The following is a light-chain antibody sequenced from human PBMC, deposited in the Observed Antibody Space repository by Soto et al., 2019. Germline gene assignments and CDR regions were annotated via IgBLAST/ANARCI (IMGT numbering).Light chain of an antibody. CDR1: QSVSSSY. J-gene: IGKJ5*01. CDR2: GAS. Sequence: EIVLTQSPGSLSLSPGERATLSCRASQSVSSSYLTWYQQKPGQPPRLLIYGASSRATGIPDRFSGSGSGTDFTLTISSLEPEDFAVFYCQHCYSFPITFGQGTRLEIK. V-gene: IGKV3-20*01. CDR3: QHCYSFPIT.